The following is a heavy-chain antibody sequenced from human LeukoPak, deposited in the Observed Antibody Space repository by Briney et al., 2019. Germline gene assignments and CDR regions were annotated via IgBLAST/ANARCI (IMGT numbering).Heavy chain of an antibody. CDR2: ISGSGGST. Sequence: GGSLRLSCAASRFTFNTYAMSWVRQAPGKGLEWVSAISGSGGSTYYADSVKGRFTISRDNSKNTLCLQMNSLRAEDTAVYYCAKGSSGWYMAPGDSWGPGTLVTVSS. CDR3: AKGSSGWYMAPGDS. D-gene: IGHD6-19*01. V-gene: IGHV3-23*01. CDR1: RFTFNTYA. J-gene: IGHJ5*01.